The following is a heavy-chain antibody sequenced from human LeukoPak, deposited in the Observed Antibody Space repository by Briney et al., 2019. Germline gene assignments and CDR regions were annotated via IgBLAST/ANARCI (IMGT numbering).Heavy chain of an antibody. D-gene: IGHD3-22*01. CDR3: ARAYYHASSGYYFPLDY. Sequence: ASVKVSCQASGYTFTGYYMHWVRQAPGQGLEWMGIINPSGGSTSYAQKIKGRVTMTRDTSRGTVYVEVSILISEDRAVYYCARAYYHASSGYYFPLDYWGQGTLVTVSS. J-gene: IGHJ4*02. CDR1: GYTFTGYY. CDR2: INPSGGST. V-gene: IGHV1-46*01.